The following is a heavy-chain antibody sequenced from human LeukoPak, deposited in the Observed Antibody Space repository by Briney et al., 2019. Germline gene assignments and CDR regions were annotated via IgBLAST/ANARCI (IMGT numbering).Heavy chain of an antibody. CDR1: GGSISSYY. CDR3: ARHLDYYGSGTYFDY. J-gene: IGHJ4*02. D-gene: IGHD3-10*01. CDR2: IYYSGST. Sequence: SETLSLTCTVSGGSISSYYWSWIRQPPGKGLEWIGYIYYSGSTNYNPSLKSRVTISVDTSKNQLSLKLSSGTAADTAVYYCARHLDYYGSGTYFDYWGQETLVTVSS. V-gene: IGHV4-59*08.